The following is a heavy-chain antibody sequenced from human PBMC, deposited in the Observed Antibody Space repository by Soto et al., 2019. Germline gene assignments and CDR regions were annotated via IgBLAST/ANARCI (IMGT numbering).Heavy chain of an antibody. J-gene: IGHJ4*02. D-gene: IGHD6-13*01. CDR1: GFTFSSYG. CDR2: IWYDGSNK. CDR3: AGEGYSSSWYALDY. V-gene: IGHV3-33*01. Sequence: GGSLRLSCAASGFTFSSYGMHWVRQAPGKGLEWVAVIWYDGSNKYYADSVKGRFTISRDNSKNTLYLQMNSLRAEDTAVYYCAGEGYSSSWYALDYWGQGTLVTVSS.